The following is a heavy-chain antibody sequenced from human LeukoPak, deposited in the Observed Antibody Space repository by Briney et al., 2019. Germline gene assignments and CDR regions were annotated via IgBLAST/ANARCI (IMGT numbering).Heavy chain of an antibody. CDR2: ISAYNGNT. CDR1: GYTFTSYG. D-gene: IGHD3-22*01. V-gene: IGHV1-18*01. CDR3: ARVWGYYDSSGYYYERRFDY. J-gene: IGHJ4*02. Sequence: ASVKVSCKASGYTFTSYGISWVRQAPGQGLEWMGWISAYNGNTNYAQKLQGRVTMTTDTSASTAYMELRSLRSDDTAVYYCARVWGYYDSSGYYYERRFDYWGQGTLVTVPS.